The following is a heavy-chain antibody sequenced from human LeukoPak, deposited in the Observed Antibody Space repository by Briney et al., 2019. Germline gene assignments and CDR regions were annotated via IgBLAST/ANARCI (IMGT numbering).Heavy chain of an antibody. Sequence: GGSLRLSCAASGFTFSSYGMHWVRQAPGKGLEWVAAISYDGSNKYYADSVKSRFTISRDNSKNALYLQMNSLRAEDTAVYYCAKGPPQYYDFWSGYYHFDYWGQGTLVTVSS. D-gene: IGHD3-3*01. V-gene: IGHV3-30*18. CDR1: GFTFSSYG. CDR2: ISYDGSNK. J-gene: IGHJ4*02. CDR3: AKGPPQYYDFWSGYYHFDY.